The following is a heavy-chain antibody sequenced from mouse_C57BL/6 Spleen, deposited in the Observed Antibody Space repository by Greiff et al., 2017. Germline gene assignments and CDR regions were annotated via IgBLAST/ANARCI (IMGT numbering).Heavy chain of an antibody. D-gene: IGHD2-5*01. CDR3: AYSKRRYAMDY. Sequence: EVKVVESGPGMVKPSQSLSLTCTVTGYSITSGYDWHWIRHFPGNKLEWMGYISYSGSTNYNPSLKSRISITHDTSKNHFFLKLNSVTTEDTATYYCAYSKRRYAMDYWGQGTSVTVSS. CDR2: ISYSGST. V-gene: IGHV3-1*01. J-gene: IGHJ4*01. CDR1: GYSITSGYD.